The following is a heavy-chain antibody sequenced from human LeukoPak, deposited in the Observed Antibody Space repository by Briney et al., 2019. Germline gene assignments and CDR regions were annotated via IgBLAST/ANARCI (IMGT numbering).Heavy chain of an antibody. Sequence: GESLKISCKGSGYSFTSYWIGWVRQMPGKGLEWMGIIYPGDSDTRYSPSFQGQVTISADKSISTAYLQWSSLKASDTAMYYCAIAYCGGDCYPRHYYYYGMDVWGQGTTVTVPS. J-gene: IGHJ6*02. D-gene: IGHD2-21*02. CDR3: AIAYCGGDCYPRHYYYYGMDV. CDR1: GYSFTSYW. V-gene: IGHV5-51*01. CDR2: IYPGDSDT.